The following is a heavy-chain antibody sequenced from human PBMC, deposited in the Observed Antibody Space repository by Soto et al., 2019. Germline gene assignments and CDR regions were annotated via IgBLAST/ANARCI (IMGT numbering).Heavy chain of an antibody. CDR2: IYHSGST. J-gene: IGHJ6*02. D-gene: IGHD3-9*01. CDR3: ARVQSASYYYYGMDV. CDR1: GASISSYNY. V-gene: IGHV4-4*02. Sequence: SETLSLTCNVSGASISSYNYWGWFRQPPGKGLEWIGEIYHSGSTNYNPSLKSRVTISVDKSKNQFSLKLSSVTAADTAVYYCARVQSASYYYYGMDVWGQGTTVTVSS.